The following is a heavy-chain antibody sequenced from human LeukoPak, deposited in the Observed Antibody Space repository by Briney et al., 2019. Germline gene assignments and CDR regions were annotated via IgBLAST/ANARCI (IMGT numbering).Heavy chain of an antibody. D-gene: IGHD2-2*01. CDR1: GFTFSSYA. Sequence: AGGSLRLSCAASGFTFSSYAMSWVRQAPGKGLEWVSAISGSGGSTYYADSVKGRFTISRDNSKNTLYLQMNSLRAEDTAVYYCARDSVVPAAIHYYYYGMDVWGQGTTVTVSS. V-gene: IGHV3-23*01. J-gene: IGHJ6*02. CDR2: ISGSGGST. CDR3: ARDSVVPAAIHYYYYGMDV.